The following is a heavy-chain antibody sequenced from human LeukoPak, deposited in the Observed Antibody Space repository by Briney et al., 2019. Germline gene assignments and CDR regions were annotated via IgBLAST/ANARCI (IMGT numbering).Heavy chain of an antibody. CDR2: ISGSGGST. CDR1: GFTFSSYA. J-gene: IGHJ4*02. V-gene: IGHV3-23*01. D-gene: IGHD6-19*01. CDR3: AKLIAVAGTGFDY. Sequence: GRSLRLSCAASGFTFSSYAMSWARQAPGKGLEWVSAISGSGGSTYYADSVKGRFTISRDNSKNTLYLQMNSLRAEDTAVYYCAKLIAVAGTGFDYWGQGTLVTVSS.